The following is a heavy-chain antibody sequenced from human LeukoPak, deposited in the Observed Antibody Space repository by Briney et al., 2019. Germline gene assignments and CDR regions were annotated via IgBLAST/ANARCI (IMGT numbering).Heavy chain of an antibody. CDR3: ARRGYGGNSGLGSWFDP. J-gene: IGHJ5*02. V-gene: IGHV4-59*01. D-gene: IGHD4-23*01. CDR2: MYNSGST. CDR1: GGSINSYY. Sequence: SETLSLTCTVSGGSINSYYWSWIRQPPGKGLEWIGYMYNSGSTNYNPSLKSRVTISVDTSKNQFSLQLSSVTAADTAVYYCARRGYGGNSGLGSWFDPWGQGTLVTASS.